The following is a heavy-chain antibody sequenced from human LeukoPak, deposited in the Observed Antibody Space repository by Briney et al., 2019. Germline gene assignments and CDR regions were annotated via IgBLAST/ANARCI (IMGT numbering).Heavy chain of an antibody. CDR1: GGSFSGYY. D-gene: IGHD5-24*01. CDR3: ARWHGSRLGSLDY. Sequence: SETLSLTCAVYGGSFSGYYWSWIRQPPGKGLEWIGEINHSGSTNYNPSLKSRVTISVDTSKNQFSLKLSSVTAADTAVYYCARWHGSRLGSLDYWGQGTLVTVSS. J-gene: IGHJ4*02. V-gene: IGHV4-34*01. CDR2: INHSGST.